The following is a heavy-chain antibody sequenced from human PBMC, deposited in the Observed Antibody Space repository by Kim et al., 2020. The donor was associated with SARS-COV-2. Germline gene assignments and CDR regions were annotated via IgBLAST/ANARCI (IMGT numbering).Heavy chain of an antibody. Sequence: GGSLRLSCAASGFTFSSYAMSWVRQAPGKGLEWVSAISGSGGSTYYADSVKGRFTISRDNSKNTLYLQMNSLRAEDTAVYYCAKVGNYGSGIDYYYYGMDVLGQGTTVTVSS. CDR2: ISGSGGST. J-gene: IGHJ6*02. V-gene: IGHV3-23*01. CDR1: GFTFSSYA. D-gene: IGHD3-10*01. CDR3: AKVGNYGSGIDYYYYGMDV.